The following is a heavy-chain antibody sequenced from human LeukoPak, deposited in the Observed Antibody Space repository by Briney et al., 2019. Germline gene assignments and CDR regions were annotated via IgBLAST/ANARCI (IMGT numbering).Heavy chain of an antibody. V-gene: IGHV3-48*03. CDR1: GFTFSSYE. J-gene: IGHJ4*02. Sequence: GGSLRLSCAASGFTFSSYEMNWVRQAPGKGLEWVSYVSSSGSTIYYADSVKGRFTISRDNAKNSLYLQMNSLRAEDTAVYYCATETNGRHYDFWGQGTVVTVSS. CDR3: ATETNGRHYDF. CDR2: VSSSGSTI. D-gene: IGHD1-14*01.